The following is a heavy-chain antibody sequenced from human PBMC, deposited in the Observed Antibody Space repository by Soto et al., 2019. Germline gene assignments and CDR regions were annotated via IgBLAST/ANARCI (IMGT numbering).Heavy chain of an antibody. V-gene: IGHV3-23*01. D-gene: IGHD3-16*01. CDR3: ASNTRYDPPDY. J-gene: IGHJ4*02. Sequence: EVQLLESGGGLVQPGGSLRLSCAASGFTFSSYAMSWVRQAPGKGLAWVSGISVSGGSTYYADSVKGRFTSSRDNSKNSLYLQMNSLRAEDTAVYYCASNTRYDPPDYWGQGTLVTVSS. CDR2: ISVSGGST. CDR1: GFTFSSYA.